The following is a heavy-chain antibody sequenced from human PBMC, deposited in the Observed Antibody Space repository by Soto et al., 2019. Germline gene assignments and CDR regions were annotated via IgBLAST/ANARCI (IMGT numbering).Heavy chain of an antibody. CDR3: ARPGSGYDSYYYYYMDV. V-gene: IGHV5-51*01. J-gene: IGHJ6*03. CDR2: IYPGDSDT. CDR1: GYSFTSYW. D-gene: IGHD5-12*01. Sequence: GESLKISCKGSGYSFTSYWIGWVRQMPGKGLEWMGIIYPGDSDTRYSPSFQGQVTISADKSISTAYLQWSSLKASDTAMYYCARPGSGYDSYYYYYMDVWGKGTTVTVSS.